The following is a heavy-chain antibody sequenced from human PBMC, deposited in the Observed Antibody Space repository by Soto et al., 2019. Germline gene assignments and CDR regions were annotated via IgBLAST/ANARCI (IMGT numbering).Heavy chain of an antibody. Sequence: PSETLSLTCTVSGGSIISYYWSWIRQHPGKGLEWLGYIYYTGRTYYNPSLKNRLTMSVDMSKSQFSLKLTSLTAADTAVYYCAKDPSPQPTTVVTPGWFDPWGQGILVTVSS. D-gene: IGHD4-17*01. V-gene: IGHV4-59*06. J-gene: IGHJ5*02. CDR1: GGSIISYY. CDR2: IYYTGRT. CDR3: AKDPSPQPTTVVTPGWFDP.